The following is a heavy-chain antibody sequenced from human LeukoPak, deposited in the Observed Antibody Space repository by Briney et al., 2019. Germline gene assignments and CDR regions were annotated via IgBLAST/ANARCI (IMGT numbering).Heavy chain of an antibody. CDR1: GFTFSSYG. Sequence: GGSLRLSCAASGFTFSSYGMHWVRQAPGKGLEWVAVISYDGSNKYYADSVKGRFTISRDNSKNTLYLQMNSLRAEDTAVYYCATSERGGDAYWGQGTLVTVSS. CDR2: ISYDGSNK. D-gene: IGHD3-10*01. CDR3: ATSERGGDAY. J-gene: IGHJ4*02. V-gene: IGHV3-30*03.